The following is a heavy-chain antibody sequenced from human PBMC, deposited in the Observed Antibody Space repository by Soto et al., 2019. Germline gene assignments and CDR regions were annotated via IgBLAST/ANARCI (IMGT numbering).Heavy chain of an antibody. V-gene: IGHV3-23*01. CDR2: ISGSGGST. CDR1: GFTFSSYA. D-gene: IGHD3-16*01. CDR3: AKDLHNFGVTGYWYFDL. J-gene: IGHJ2*01. Sequence: GGSLRLSCAASGFTFSSYAMSWVRQAPGKGLEWVSAISGSGGSTYYADSVKGRFTISRDNSKNTLYLQMNSLRAEDTAVYYCAKDLHNFGVTGYWYFDLWGRGTLVTVSS.